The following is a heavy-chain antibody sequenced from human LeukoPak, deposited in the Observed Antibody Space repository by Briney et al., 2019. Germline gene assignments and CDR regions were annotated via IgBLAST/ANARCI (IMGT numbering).Heavy chain of an antibody. CDR2: ISSSSSYI. J-gene: IGHJ4*02. Sequence: GGSLRLSCAASGFTFSSYSMNWVRQAPGKGLEWVSSISSSSSYIYYADSVKGRFTISRDNAKNSLYLQMNSLRAEDTAVYYCARGPAYYYDSSGYCDYWGQGTLVTVSS. D-gene: IGHD3-22*01. CDR3: ARGPAYYYDSSGYCDY. CDR1: GFTFSSYS. V-gene: IGHV3-21*01.